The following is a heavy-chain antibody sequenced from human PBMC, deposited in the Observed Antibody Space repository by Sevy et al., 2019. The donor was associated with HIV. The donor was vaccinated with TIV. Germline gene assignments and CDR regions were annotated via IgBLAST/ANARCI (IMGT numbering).Heavy chain of an antibody. V-gene: IGHV4-34*01. CDR1: GGSFSGYY. J-gene: IGHJ3*02. CDR3: ARHCTGSSCSHAFDI. D-gene: IGHD2-15*01. Sequence: SETLSLTCAVYGGSFSGYYWSWIRQPPGKGLEWIGEINHSGGTNYNPSLKSRVTISVDTSKNQISLKVNSVTAAATAVFYCARHCTGSSCSHAFDIWGQRTRVTVSS. CDR2: INHSGGT.